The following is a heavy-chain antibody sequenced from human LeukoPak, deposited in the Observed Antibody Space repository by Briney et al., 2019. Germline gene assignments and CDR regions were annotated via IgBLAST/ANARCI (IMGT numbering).Heavy chain of an antibody. J-gene: IGHJ4*02. V-gene: IGHV3-66*02. Sequence: GGSLRLSCAASGFTVSSNYISWVRQAPGKGLEWVSVTYSGGITYYADSVKGRFTISRDNSKNTLYLQMNSLRAEDTAVYYCARDGGQLVPAYWGQGTLVTVSS. CDR1: GFTVSSNY. D-gene: IGHD6-6*01. CDR2: TYSGGIT. CDR3: ARDGGQLVPAY.